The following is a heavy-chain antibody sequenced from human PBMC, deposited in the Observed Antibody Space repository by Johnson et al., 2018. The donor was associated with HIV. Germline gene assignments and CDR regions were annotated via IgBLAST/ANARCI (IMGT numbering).Heavy chain of an antibody. CDR2: VGHDGGIY. CDR1: GFTFSSYA. J-gene: IGHJ3*02. V-gene: IGHV3-30-3*01. Sequence: VQLVESGGGLVQPGRSLRLSCVASGFTFSSYAMHWVRQAPGKGLAWVAHVGHDGGIYPYAESVKGRFTVYRDNSKNTLSLQMNNLGTEDTAIYYCARGLWLTPDVFDIWGQGTMVTVSS. CDR3: ARGLWLTPDVFDI. D-gene: IGHD6-19*01.